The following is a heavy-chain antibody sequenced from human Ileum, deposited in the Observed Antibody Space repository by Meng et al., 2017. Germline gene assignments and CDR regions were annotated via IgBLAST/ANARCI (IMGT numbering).Heavy chain of an antibody. J-gene: IGHJ5*02. V-gene: IGHV1-2*06. CDR3: ARGVAET. CDR1: GYYLTGNN. Sequence: HVQAVGGGREATKRAVSVTCSGYTSGYYLTGNNRHRVPQASGQGREWMRRICPHNGSTTYAQTGQGRVTMTGDTSISTAYMEWNRLTDADTSVYSCARGVAETWGQGTLVTVSS. CDR2: ICPHNGST. D-gene: IGHD3-3*01.